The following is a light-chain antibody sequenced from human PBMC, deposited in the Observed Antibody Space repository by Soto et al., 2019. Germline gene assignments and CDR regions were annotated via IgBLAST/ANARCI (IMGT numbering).Light chain of an antibody. J-gene: IGKJ4*01. CDR1: QSVSSS. Sequence: EIVMTQSPATLSVSPGDRATLSCRASQSVSSSLAWYQQIPGQAPRLLIYDASTRATGIPARFGGSGSGTEFTLTISSLQSEVFAVYYRQQYNNWPPLTFGGGTKVELK. CDR3: QQYNNWPPLT. V-gene: IGKV3-15*01. CDR2: DAS.